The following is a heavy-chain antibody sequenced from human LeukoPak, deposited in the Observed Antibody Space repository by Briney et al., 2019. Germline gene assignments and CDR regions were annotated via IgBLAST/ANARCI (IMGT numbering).Heavy chain of an antibody. D-gene: IGHD6-13*01. CDR1: GFTFSSYG. Sequence: GGSLRLSCAASGFTFSSYGMHWVRQAPGKGLEWVAVISYDGSNKYYADSVKGRFTISRDNPKNTLYLQMNSLRAEDTAVYYCAKWRVSSSWGVYYFDYWGQGTLVTVSS. CDR3: AKWRVSSSWGVYYFDY. CDR2: ISYDGSNK. V-gene: IGHV3-30*18. J-gene: IGHJ4*02.